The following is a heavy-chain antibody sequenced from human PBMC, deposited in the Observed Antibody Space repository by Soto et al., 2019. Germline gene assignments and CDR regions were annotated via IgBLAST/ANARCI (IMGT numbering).Heavy chain of an antibody. J-gene: IGHJ6*02. D-gene: IGHD1-26*01. CDR1: GFTFSSYS. CDR3: ARDQVGPLYYYYYGMDV. V-gene: IGHV3-21*01. Sequence: GGSLRLSCAASGFTFSSYSMNWVRQAPGKGLEWVSSISSSSTYIYYADSVKGRFTISRDNAKNSLYLQMTSLRAEDTAVYYCARDQVGPLYYYYYGMDVWGQGTTVTVSS. CDR2: ISSSSTYI.